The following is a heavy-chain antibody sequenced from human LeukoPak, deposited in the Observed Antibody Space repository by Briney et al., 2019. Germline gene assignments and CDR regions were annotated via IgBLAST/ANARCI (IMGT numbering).Heavy chain of an antibody. CDR1: GFTFSSYA. J-gene: IGHJ4*02. Sequence: GGSLRLSCAASGFTFSSYAMSWVRRAPGKGLEWVSIISSSGDSTYYADSVQGRFTISRDNSKNTLYLQMNRLRAEDTAIYYCCKARKGWVVAASDYWGQGTLVTVSS. D-gene: IGHD2-15*01. V-gene: IGHV3-23*01. CDR3: CKARKGWVVAASDY. CDR2: ISSSGDST.